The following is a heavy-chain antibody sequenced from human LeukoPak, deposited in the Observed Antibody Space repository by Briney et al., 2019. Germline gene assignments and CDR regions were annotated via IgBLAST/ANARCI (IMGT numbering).Heavy chain of an antibody. CDR2: IYYSGST. CDR3: ARRAIPSAMGYFDY. CDR1: GGSISSSSYY. Sequence: PSETLSLTCTVSGGSISSSSYYWGWIRRPPGKGLEWIENIYYSGSTYYNPSLKSRVTISVDTSKNQFSLKLSSVTAADTAVYYCARRAIPSAMGYFDYWGQGTLVTVSS. J-gene: IGHJ4*02. D-gene: IGHD2-2*02. V-gene: IGHV4-39*07.